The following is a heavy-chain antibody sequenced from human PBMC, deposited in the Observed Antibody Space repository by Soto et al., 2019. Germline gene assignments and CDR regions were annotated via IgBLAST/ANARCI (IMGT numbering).Heavy chain of an antibody. V-gene: IGHV1-8*01. D-gene: IGHD6-6*01. CDR2: MNPNSGNT. CDR3: ASHIDSSSGNGSFDP. J-gene: IGHJ5*02. Sequence: ALVKVSCKASGYTLTRYDINWVRQATGQGLEWMGWMNPNSGNTGYAQKFQGRVTMTRNTSISTAYMELSSLRSEDTAVYYCASHIDSSSGNGSFDPWGQGTLVTVSS. CDR1: GYTLTRYD.